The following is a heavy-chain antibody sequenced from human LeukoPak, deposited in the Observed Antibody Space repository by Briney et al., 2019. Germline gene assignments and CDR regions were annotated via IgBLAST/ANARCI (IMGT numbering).Heavy chain of an antibody. D-gene: IGHD3-3*01. J-gene: IGHJ6*02. CDR2: ISGSGGST. CDR3: AKVGDFWSGLAYNYYYGMDV. Sequence: GASLRLSCAASGFTFSSYAMSWVRQAPGKGLEWVSAISGSGGSTYYADSVKGRFTTSRDNSKNTLYLQMNSLRAEDTAVYYCAKVGDFWSGLAYNYYYGMDVWGQGTTVTVSS. CDR1: GFTFSSYA. V-gene: IGHV3-23*01.